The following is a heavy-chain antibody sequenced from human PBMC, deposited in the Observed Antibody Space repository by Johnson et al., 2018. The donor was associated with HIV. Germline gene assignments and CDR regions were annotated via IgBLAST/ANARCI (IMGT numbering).Heavy chain of an antibody. D-gene: IGHD3-16*01. V-gene: IGHV3-7*01. CDR3: ARESGGQYDALDI. CDR1: GFTFSSYW. CDR2: IKQDGGAT. J-gene: IGHJ3*02. Sequence: VQLVESGGGLVQPGGSLRLSCAASGFTFSSYWMSWVRQAPGKGLEWVPGKGLEWVANIKQDGGATYYVDSVKGRLTISRDNAKKALYLQMNSLRAEETAVYYCARESGGQYDALDIWGQGTMVTVSS.